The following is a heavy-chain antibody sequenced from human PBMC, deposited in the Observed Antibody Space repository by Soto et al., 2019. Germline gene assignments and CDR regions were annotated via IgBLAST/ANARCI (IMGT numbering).Heavy chain of an antibody. CDR3: SPTIYSGRWSRDY. CDR2: IYFGGNT. V-gene: IGHV4-39*01. CDR1: GLSINSNYF. D-gene: IGHD6-13*01. Sequence: PSETLSLTCAVSGLSINSNYFWGWIRQTPGRGLEWIGSIYFGGNTYYTPSLKSRVTISADLSKNQFSLELDSVTAADTAVYYCSPTIYSGRWSRDYWGQGTLVLVSS. J-gene: IGHJ4*02.